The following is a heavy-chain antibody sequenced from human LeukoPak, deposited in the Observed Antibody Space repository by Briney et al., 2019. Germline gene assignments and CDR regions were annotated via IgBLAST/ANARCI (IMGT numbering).Heavy chain of an antibody. Sequence: SETLSLTCTVTGDSLSRGTYYWPWVRQPAGKGLEWIGRVFRSGSTYYNPSLKSRVTISIDTSNNQFSLHLRSVTAADTAVYYCARDSNFYDVSHDKAEDFWGQGTLVTLSS. CDR1: GDSLSRGTYY. V-gene: IGHV4-61*02. CDR2: VFRSGST. D-gene: IGHD3-22*01. CDR3: ARDSNFYDVSHDKAEDF. J-gene: IGHJ4*02.